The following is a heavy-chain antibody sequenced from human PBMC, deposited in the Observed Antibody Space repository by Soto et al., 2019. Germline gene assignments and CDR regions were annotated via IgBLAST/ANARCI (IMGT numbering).Heavy chain of an antibody. CDR1: GGSISSYY. CDR2: IYTSGST. Sequence: PSETLSLTCTVSGGSISSYYWSWIRQPAGKGLEWIGRIYTSGSTNYNPSLKSRVTMSVDTSKNQFSLKLSSVTAADTAVYYCAREGFEVVFGVVTTYYFDNWGQGTLVTVSS. CDR3: AREGFEVVFGVVTTYYFDN. D-gene: IGHD3-3*01. V-gene: IGHV4-4*07. J-gene: IGHJ4*02.